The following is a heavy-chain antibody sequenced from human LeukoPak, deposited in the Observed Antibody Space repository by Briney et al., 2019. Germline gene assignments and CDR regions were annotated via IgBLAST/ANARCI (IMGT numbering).Heavy chain of an antibody. V-gene: IGHV5-51*01. Sequence: GESLKISCKGSGYSFTSYWIGWVRQLPGKGLEWMGIIYPGESDTRYSPSFQGQVTISADKSISTAYLQWSSLKASDTAMYYCARHRGSGSYYKDYYYYGMDVWGQGTTVTVSS. D-gene: IGHD3-10*01. J-gene: IGHJ6*02. CDR3: ARHRGSGSYYKDYYYYGMDV. CDR2: IYPGESDT. CDR1: GYSFTSYW.